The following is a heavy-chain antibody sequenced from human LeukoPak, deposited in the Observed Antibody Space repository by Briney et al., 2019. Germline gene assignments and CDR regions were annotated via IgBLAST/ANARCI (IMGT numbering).Heavy chain of an antibody. Sequence: PGGSLRLSFAASGFTFSSYEMNWVRQAPGKGLEWVSYISSSGSTIYYADSVKGRFTISRDNAKNSLYLQMNSLRAEDTAVYYCASTYGDYGPFDYWGQGTLVTVSS. CDR2: ISSSGSTI. D-gene: IGHD4-17*01. J-gene: IGHJ4*02. V-gene: IGHV3-48*03. CDR1: GFTFSSYE. CDR3: ASTYGDYGPFDY.